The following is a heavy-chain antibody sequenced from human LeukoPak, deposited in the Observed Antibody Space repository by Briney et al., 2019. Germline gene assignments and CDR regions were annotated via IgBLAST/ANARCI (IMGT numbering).Heavy chain of an antibody. CDR2: INSNGGGT. CDR3: VKESRQQWLVPPRLDY. CDR1: GFTFSSYA. J-gene: IGHJ4*02. V-gene: IGHV3-64D*06. D-gene: IGHD6-19*01. Sequence: GGSLRLSCSASGFTFSSYAMHWVRQAPGKGLEYVSGINSNGGGTYYADSVKGRFIISRDNSKKTLYLQMSSLRVEDTAVYYCVKESRQQWLVPPRLDYWGQGTLVTVSS.